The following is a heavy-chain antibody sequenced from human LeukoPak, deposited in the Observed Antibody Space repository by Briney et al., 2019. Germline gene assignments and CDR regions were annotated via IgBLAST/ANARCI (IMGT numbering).Heavy chain of an antibody. CDR2: INHSGST. CDR3: ARGRPIKQQLPGWMDV. V-gene: IGHV4-34*01. J-gene: IGHJ6*04. Sequence: PSETLSLTCAVYGGSLIGSYRSGIRQPPGTGLEWIGEINHSGSTNYNPSLKSRVTISVDTSKNQFSLKLSSVTAADTAVYYCARGRPIKQQLPGWMDVWGKGTTVTVSS. CDR1: GGSLIGSY. D-gene: IGHD4-11*01.